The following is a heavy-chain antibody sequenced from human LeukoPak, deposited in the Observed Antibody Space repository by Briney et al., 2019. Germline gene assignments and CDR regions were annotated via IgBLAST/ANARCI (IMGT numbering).Heavy chain of an antibody. D-gene: IGHD1-7*01. Sequence: GGSLRLSCAASGFTFSSYSMNWVRQAPGKGLEWVSSISSSSSYIYYADSVKGRFTISRDNAKYSLYLQMNSRRAEDTAVYYCARAYLELFAYWGQGTLVTVSS. CDR2: ISSSSSYI. J-gene: IGHJ4*02. V-gene: IGHV3-21*01. CDR3: ARAYLELFAY. CDR1: GFTFSSYS.